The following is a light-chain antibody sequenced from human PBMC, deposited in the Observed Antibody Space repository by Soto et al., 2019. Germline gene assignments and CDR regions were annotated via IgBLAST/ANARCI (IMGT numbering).Light chain of an antibody. CDR2: EVS. J-gene: IGLJ2*01. CDR3: SSYAGSNNLDVV. Sequence: QSALNQPTSASGSPGQAVTLSCTGTSSDDGGYNYVSWYQQHPGKAPKLMLYEVSKRPSGVPDRFSGSKSGNTASLPVSGLQAEEEAEYYCSSYAGSNNLDVVFGGGTKLTVL. CDR1: SSDDGGYNY. V-gene: IGLV2-8*01.